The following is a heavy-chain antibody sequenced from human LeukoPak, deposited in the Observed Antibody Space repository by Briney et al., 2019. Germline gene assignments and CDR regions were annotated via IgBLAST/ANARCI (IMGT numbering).Heavy chain of an antibody. D-gene: IGHD1-26*01. J-gene: IGHJ4*02. CDR3: ARGAYRTNSAPDY. V-gene: IGHV4-59*01. CDR1: GGSFSSYY. CDR2: IYYSGST. Sequence: PSETLSLTCAVYGGSFSSYYWSWIRQPPGKGLEWIGYIYYSGSTNYNPSLKSRVTISVDTSKNQFSLKLSSVTAADTAVYYCARGAYRTNSAPDYWGQGTLVTVSS.